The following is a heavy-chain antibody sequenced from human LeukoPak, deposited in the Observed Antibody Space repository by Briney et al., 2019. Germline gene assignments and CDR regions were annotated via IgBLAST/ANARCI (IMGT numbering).Heavy chain of an antibody. Sequence: PGGSLRLSCAASGFTFSSYWMSWVRQAPGKGLEWVGRIKSKTDGGTTDYAAPVKGRFTISRDDSKNTLYLQMNSLKTEDTAVYYCTTDRSHYGSGSYYNYWGQGTLVTVSS. CDR1: GFTFSSYW. CDR2: IKSKTDGGTT. J-gene: IGHJ4*02. D-gene: IGHD3-10*01. CDR3: TTDRSHYGSGSYYNY. V-gene: IGHV3-15*01.